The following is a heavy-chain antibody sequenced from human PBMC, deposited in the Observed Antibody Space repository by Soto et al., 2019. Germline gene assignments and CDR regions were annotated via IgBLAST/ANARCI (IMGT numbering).Heavy chain of an antibody. Sequence: GGALRLSCVGSGFTFSMFAMSWVRQAPGKGLEWISSISGSGGSTYYADSVKGRFTVSRDNSKTTVFLQMNSLRTEDTAVYFCAKERNFWSGTAGFDSWGQGSPVPVSS. V-gene: IGHV3-23*01. CDR1: GFTFSMFA. CDR2: ISGSGGST. CDR3: AKERNFWSGTAGFDS. J-gene: IGHJ5*01. D-gene: IGHD3-3*01.